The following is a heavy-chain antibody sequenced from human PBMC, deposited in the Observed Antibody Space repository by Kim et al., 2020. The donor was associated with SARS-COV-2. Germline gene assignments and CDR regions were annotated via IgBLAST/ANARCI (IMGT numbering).Heavy chain of an antibody. Sequence: SETLSLTCAVYGGSFSGYYWSWIRQPPGKGLEWIGEINHSGSTNYNPSLKSRVTISVDTSKNQFSLKLSSVTAADTAVYYCARDRFRGFCSSTSCTLVPTFDYWGQGTLVTVSS. J-gene: IGHJ4*02. CDR3: ARDRFRGFCSSTSCTLVPTFDY. D-gene: IGHD2-2*01. CDR2: INHSGST. CDR1: GGSFSGYY. V-gene: IGHV4-34*01.